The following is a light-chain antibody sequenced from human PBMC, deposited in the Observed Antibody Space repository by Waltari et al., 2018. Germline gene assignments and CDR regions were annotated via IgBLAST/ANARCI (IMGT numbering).Light chain of an antibody. Sequence: DIQMTQSPSSLPASVGDSVTITCRTSQRVSGYLNWYQQKPGQAPKLLIYAASSLQSGVPSRFSGSGFGTDFTLTINGLQPEDFAVYYCQQTYSNFRTFGQGTKV. J-gene: IGKJ1*01. V-gene: IGKV1-39*01. CDR1: QRVSGY. CDR2: AAS. CDR3: QQTYSNFRT.